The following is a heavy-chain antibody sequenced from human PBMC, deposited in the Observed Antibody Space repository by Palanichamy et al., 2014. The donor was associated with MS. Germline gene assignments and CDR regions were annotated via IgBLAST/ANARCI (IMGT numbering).Heavy chain of an antibody. D-gene: IGHD3-10*01. V-gene: IGHV1-18*04. CDR2: ISTYNGNT. Sequence: QVQLVQSGAEVKEPGASVRVSCKASGYTFSSYGISWARQAPGQGLEWMGWISTYNGNTKYAQKFQDRVTMITDTSTTTAHMDLRSLRSDDSAVYFCARDIGPVPGDYYYGLDVWGQGTTVTVSS. J-gene: IGHJ6*02. CDR3: ARDIGPVPGDYYYGLDV. CDR1: GYTFSSYG.